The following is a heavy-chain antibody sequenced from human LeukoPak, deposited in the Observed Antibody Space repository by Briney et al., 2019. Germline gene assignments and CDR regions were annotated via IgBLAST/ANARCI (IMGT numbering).Heavy chain of an antibody. CDR1: GFTFSSYA. V-gene: IGHV3-23*01. CDR3: AKFHTGMGRGFDY. CDR2: ISGSGGST. Sequence: PGRSLRLSCAASGFTFSSYAMSWVRQAPGKGLEWVSAISGSGGSTYYADSVKGRFTISRDNSKNTLYLQMNSLRAEDTAVYYCAKFHTGMGRGFDYWGQGTLVTVSS. D-gene: IGHD5-18*01. J-gene: IGHJ4*02.